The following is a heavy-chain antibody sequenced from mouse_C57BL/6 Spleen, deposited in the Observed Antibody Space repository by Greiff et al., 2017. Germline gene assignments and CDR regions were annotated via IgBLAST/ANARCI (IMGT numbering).Heavy chain of an antibody. CDR3: ARYWDVGY. D-gene: IGHD4-1*01. CDR2: INPSTGGT. Sequence: VHVKQSGPELVKPGASVKISCKASGYSFTGYYMNWVKQSPEKSLEWIGEINPSTGGTTYNQKFKAKATLTVDKSSSTAYMQLKSLTSEDSAVYYCARYWDVGYWGQGTTLTVSS. V-gene: IGHV1-42*01. CDR1: GYSFTGYY. J-gene: IGHJ2*01.